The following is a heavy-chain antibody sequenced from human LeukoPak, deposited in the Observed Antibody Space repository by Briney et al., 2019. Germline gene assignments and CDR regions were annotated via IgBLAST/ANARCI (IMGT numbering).Heavy chain of an antibody. CDR2: ISSSGSTI. Sequence: GGSLRLSCAASGFTFSSYEMNWVRQAPGKGLEWVSYISSSGSTIYYADSVKGRSTISRDNAKNSLYLQMNSLRAEDTAVYYCARELGTMYYYYMDVWGKGTTVTISS. J-gene: IGHJ6*03. V-gene: IGHV3-48*03. CDR3: ARELGTMYYYYMDV. D-gene: IGHD1-7*01. CDR1: GFTFSSYE.